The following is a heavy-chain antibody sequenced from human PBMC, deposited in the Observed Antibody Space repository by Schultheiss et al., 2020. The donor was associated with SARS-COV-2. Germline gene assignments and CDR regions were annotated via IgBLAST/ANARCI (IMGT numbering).Heavy chain of an antibody. CDR1: GYTFTSYV. J-gene: IGHJ3*02. Sequence: ASVKVSCKASGYTFTSYVMHWVRQAPGQGLEWMGWISAYNGNTNYAQKLQGRVTMTTDTSTSTAYMELRSLRSDDTAVYYCARDYGDRDAFDIWGQGTMVTVSS. V-gene: IGHV1-18*01. D-gene: IGHD4-17*01. CDR3: ARDYGDRDAFDI. CDR2: ISAYNGNT.